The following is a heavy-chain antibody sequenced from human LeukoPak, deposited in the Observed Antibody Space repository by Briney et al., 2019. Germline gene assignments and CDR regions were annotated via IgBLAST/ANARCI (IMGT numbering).Heavy chain of an antibody. CDR3: ARNRYVWGSYRSDWFDP. D-gene: IGHD3-16*02. V-gene: IGHV4-61*01. CDR1: GGSISSSSYY. CDR2: IYYSGST. J-gene: IGHJ5*02. Sequence: SETLSLTCTVSGGSISSSSYYWSWVRQPPGKGLVWIGYIYYSGSTNYNPSLKSRVTISVDTSKNQFSLKLSPVTAADTAVYYCARNRYVWGSYRSDWFDPWGQGTLVTVSS.